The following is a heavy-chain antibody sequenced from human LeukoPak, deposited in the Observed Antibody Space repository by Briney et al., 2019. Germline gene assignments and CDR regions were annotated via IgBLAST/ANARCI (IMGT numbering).Heavy chain of an antibody. CDR2: IKQDGSEI. CDR1: GFTLSTYW. J-gene: IGHJ4*02. D-gene: IGHD1-26*01. Sequence: GGSLRLSCAASGFTLSTYWVSWVRHAPGKGLEWVANIKQDGSEIYYVDSVKGRFTISRDNAKNSLYLQMNSLRAEDTAVYYCARDKVVGATIFDYWGQGTLVTVSS. V-gene: IGHV3-7*03. CDR3: ARDKVVGATIFDY.